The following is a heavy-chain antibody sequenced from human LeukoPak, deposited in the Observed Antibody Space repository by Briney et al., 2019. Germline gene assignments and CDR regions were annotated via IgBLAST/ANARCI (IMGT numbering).Heavy chain of an antibody. V-gene: IGHV3-30*18. D-gene: IGHD3-10*01. J-gene: IGHJ6*02. CDR1: GFTFSSYG. Sequence: PGGSLRLSCAASGFTFSSYGMHWVRPAPGKGLEWVAVISYDGTTKYYGDSVKGRFTISRDNSKNTLYLQMNSLRAEDTAVYYCAKKSGSGREPYGMDVWGQGTTVTVSS. CDR3: AKKSGSGREPYGMDV. CDR2: ISYDGTTK.